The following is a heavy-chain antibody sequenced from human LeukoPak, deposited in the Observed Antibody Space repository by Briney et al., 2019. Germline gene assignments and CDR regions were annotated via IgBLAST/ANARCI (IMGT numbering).Heavy chain of an antibody. D-gene: IGHD6-13*01. J-gene: IGHJ4*02. CDR3: ARDLPYSSSWESIDY. Sequence: ASVKVSCKASGYTFTSYGISWVRQAPGQGLEWMGWISAYNGNTHYAQKIQGRVTMTTDTSTSTAYMELRSLRSDDTAVYYCARDLPYSSSWESIDYWGQGTLVTVSS. CDR1: GYTFTSYG. CDR2: ISAYNGNT. V-gene: IGHV1-18*01.